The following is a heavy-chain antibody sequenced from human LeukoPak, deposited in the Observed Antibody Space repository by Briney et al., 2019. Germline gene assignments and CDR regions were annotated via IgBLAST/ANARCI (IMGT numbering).Heavy chain of an antibody. CDR3: ARYTDDAFDI. J-gene: IGHJ3*02. D-gene: IGHD2-2*02. V-gene: IGHV4-59*01. CDR1: GGSISSYY. Sequence: SETLSLTCTVSGGSISSYYWSWIRQPPGKGLEWIGYIYYSGSTNYNPSLKSRVTISVDTSKNQFSLKLSSVTAADAAVYYCARYTDDAFDIWGQGTMVTVSS. CDR2: IYYSGST.